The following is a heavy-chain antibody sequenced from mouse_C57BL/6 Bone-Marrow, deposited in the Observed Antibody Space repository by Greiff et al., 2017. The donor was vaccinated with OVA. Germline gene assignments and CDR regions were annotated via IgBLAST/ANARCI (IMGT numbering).Heavy chain of an antibody. CDR3: ARHGDYGSFFDY. CDR1: GFTFSSYG. J-gene: IGHJ2*01. D-gene: IGHD1-1*01. CDR2: ISSCGSYT. Sequence: EVQLQESGGDLVKPGGSLKLSCAASGFTFSSYGMSWVRQTPDKRLEWVATISSCGSYTYYPDSVKGRFTISRDNAKNTLYLQMSSLKSGDTAMYYCARHGDYGSFFDYWGQGTTLTVSS. V-gene: IGHV5-6*01.